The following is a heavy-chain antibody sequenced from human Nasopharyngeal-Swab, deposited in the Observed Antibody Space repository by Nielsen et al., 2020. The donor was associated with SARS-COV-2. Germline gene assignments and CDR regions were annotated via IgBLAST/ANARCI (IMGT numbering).Heavy chain of an antibody. Sequence: WTRQSPSRGLEWLGRTYYRSKWYNDYAVSVKSRITINPDTSKNQFSLQLSSVTPEDTAVYYCARDLLDIWFGELSFLGWFDPWGQGTLVTVSS. CDR3: ARDLLDIWFGELSFLGWFDP. J-gene: IGHJ5*02. CDR2: TYYRSKWYN. D-gene: IGHD3-10*01. V-gene: IGHV6-1*01.